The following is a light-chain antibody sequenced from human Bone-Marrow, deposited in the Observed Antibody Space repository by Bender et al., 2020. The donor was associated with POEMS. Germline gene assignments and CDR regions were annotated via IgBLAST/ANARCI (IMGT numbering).Light chain of an antibody. J-gene: IGLJ2*01. Sequence: QSALTQPASVSGSPGQSITISCTGTSSDVGGYKFVSWYQQNPGTAPKLIIYEVNNRPSGVSNRFSGSKSGNTASLTISGLQAEDEAYYYCSLYSRSKTLLFGGGTKLTVL. CDR1: SSDVGGYKF. CDR3: SLYSRSKTLL. CDR2: EVN. V-gene: IGLV2-14*01.